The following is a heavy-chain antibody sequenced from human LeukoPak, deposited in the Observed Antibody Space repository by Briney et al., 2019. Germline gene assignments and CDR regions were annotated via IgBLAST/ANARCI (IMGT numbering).Heavy chain of an antibody. V-gene: IGHV1-18*01. J-gene: IGHJ4*02. CDR2: ISAYNGNT. CDR1: GHTFTSYG. CDR3: ARDQQYDFWSGYSDY. D-gene: IGHD3-3*01. Sequence: ASVKVSCKASGHTFTSYGISWVRQAPGQGLEWMGWISAYNGNTNYAQKLQGRVTMTTDTSTSTAYMELRSLRSDDTAVYYCARDQQYDFWSGYSDYWGQGTLVTVSS.